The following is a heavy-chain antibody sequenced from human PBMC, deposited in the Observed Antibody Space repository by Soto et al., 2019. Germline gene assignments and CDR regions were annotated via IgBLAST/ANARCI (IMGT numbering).Heavy chain of an antibody. CDR3: GRGGEGYCGMDV. Sequence: EVQLVESGGGLVKPGGSLRLSCAASGFTFSSYSMNWVRQAPGKGLEWVSSISSSSSYIYYADSVKGRFTISRDNAKNSLYLQMNSLRAEDTAVYYGGRGGEGYCGMDVWGQGTTVTVSS. J-gene: IGHJ6*02. V-gene: IGHV3-21*01. CDR2: ISSSSSYI. D-gene: IGHD3-16*01. CDR1: GFTFSSYS.